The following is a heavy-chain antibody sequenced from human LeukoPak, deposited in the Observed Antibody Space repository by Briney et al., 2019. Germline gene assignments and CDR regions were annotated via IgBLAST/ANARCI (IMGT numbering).Heavy chain of an antibody. V-gene: IGHV3-20*04. Sequence: GGSLRLSCAASGFTFDDYGMSWVRQAPGKGLEWVSSINWNGGSTGYADSVKGRFTISRDNAKNSLYLQMNSLRAEDTALYYCARGQWLLYYFDYWGQGTLVTVSS. CDR1: GFTFDDYG. CDR2: INWNGGST. CDR3: ARGQWLLYYFDY. D-gene: IGHD6-19*01. J-gene: IGHJ4*02.